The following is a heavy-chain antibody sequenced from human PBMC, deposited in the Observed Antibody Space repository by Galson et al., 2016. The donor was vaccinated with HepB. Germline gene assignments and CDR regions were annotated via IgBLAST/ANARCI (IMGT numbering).Heavy chain of an antibody. CDR1: GFPFSTYG. CDR2: ISGSGGSI. J-gene: IGHJ4*02. CDR3: AKKSLVAGTATYVFDN. D-gene: IGHD6-19*01. V-gene: IGHV3-23*01. Sequence: SLRLSCAASGFPFSTYGMSWVRQAPGKGLEWVSGISGSGGSIYSADSGKGRFTISRDNSKNTPYLQMNSLRADDTAVYYCAKKSLVAGTATYVFDNWGQGTLVTVSS.